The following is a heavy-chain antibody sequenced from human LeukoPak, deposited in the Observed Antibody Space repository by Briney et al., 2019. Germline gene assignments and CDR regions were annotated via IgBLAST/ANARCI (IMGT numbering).Heavy chain of an antibody. CDR2: ISGSGGST. CDR1: GFTFSNAW. V-gene: IGHV3-23*01. CDR3: AKDVDTAMPYYFDY. J-gene: IGHJ4*02. Sequence: GGSLRLSCAASGFTFSNAWMSWVRQAPGKGLGWVSAISGSGGSTYYADSVKGRFTISRDNSKNTLYLQMNSLRAEDTAVYYCAKDVDTAMPYYFDYWGQGTLVTVSS. D-gene: IGHD5-18*01.